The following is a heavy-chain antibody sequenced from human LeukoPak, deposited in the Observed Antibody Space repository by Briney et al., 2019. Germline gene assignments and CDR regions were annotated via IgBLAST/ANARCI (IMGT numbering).Heavy chain of an antibody. CDR3: ARDFSERYSLDY. Sequence: GGSLRLSCAASGFTFSSYAMSWVRQAPGKGLEWVSAISGSGGSTYYADSVKGRFTISRDNSKNTVYLQMNSLRVEDTAVYYCARDFSERYSLDYWGQGTLVTVSS. D-gene: IGHD5-24*01. V-gene: IGHV3-23*01. J-gene: IGHJ4*02. CDR1: GFTFSSYA. CDR2: ISGSGGST.